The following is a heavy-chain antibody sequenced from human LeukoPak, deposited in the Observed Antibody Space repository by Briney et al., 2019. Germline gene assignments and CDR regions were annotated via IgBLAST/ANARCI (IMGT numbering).Heavy chain of an antibody. D-gene: IGHD3-10*01. CDR2: IKQDGSEK. V-gene: IGHV3-7*01. CDR1: GFTFSSYW. CDR3: ATEGSQRAFDI. J-gene: IGHJ3*02. Sequence: GGSLRLSCAASGFTFSSYWMSWVRQAPGKGLEWVANIKQDGSEKYYVDSVKGRFTISRDNAKNSLYLQMSSLRAEDTAVYYCATEGSQRAFDIWGQGTMVTVSS.